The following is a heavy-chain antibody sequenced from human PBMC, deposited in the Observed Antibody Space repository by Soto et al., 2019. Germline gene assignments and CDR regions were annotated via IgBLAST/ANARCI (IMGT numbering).Heavy chain of an antibody. J-gene: IGHJ4*02. V-gene: IGHV3-48*01. CDR1: GFTFSSYS. CDR3: ARSPGWVCY. D-gene: IGHD6-13*01. Sequence: GGSLRLSCAASGFTFSSYSMNWVRQAPGKGLEWVSYISSSSSTIYYADSVKGRFTISRDNAKNSLYLQMNSLRAEDTAVYYCARSPGWVCYWGQGTLVTVSS. CDR2: ISSSSSTI.